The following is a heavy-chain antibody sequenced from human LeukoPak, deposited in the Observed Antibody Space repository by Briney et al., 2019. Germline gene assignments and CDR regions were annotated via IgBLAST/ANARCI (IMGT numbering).Heavy chain of an antibody. Sequence: PSETLSLTCAGSGGSISTYFWNWIRQPPGKGLEWIGYIFHTGSTNYNPSLKSRVTISVDTSKNQFSLKLNSVTAADTAVYYCAKTGYYEYFDSWGQGTLVTVSS. V-gene: IGHV4-59*08. CDR3: AKTGYYEYFDS. CDR1: GGSISTYF. D-gene: IGHD3-22*01. CDR2: IFHTGST. J-gene: IGHJ4*02.